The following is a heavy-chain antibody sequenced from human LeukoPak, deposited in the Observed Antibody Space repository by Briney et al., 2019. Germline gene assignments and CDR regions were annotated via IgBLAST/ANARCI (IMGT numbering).Heavy chain of an antibody. D-gene: IGHD1-26*01. V-gene: IGHV3-11*06. CDR3: ASQPSGSYYDAYDY. CDR2: ISSSSSYT. CDR1: GFTFSDYY. J-gene: IGHJ4*02. Sequence: GGSLRLSCAASGFTFSDYYMSWIRQAPGKGLEWVSYISSSSSYTNYADSVKGRFTISRDNAKNSLYLQMNSLRAEDTAVYYCASQPSGSYYDAYDYWGQGTLVTVSS.